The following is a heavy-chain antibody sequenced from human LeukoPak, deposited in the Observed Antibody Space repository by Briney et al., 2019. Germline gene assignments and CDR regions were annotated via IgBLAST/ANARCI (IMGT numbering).Heavy chain of an antibody. CDR1: GFTFSSYS. CDR2: ISSSSSYI. J-gene: IGHJ4*02. Sequence: GGSLRLSCAASGFTFSSYSMNWVRQAPGKGLEWVSSISSSSSYIYYADSVKGRFTFSRDNAKNSLYLQMNSLRAEDTAMYYCDYIFYASFGKGRIPFSKNKRKNLLLLEKNRLKGEGKGLFYWSRGPISVVAALGIFDYWGQGTLVTVSS. D-gene: IGHD3-16*01. V-gene: IGHV3-21*06. CDR3: DYIFYASFGKGRIPFSKNKRKNLLLLEKNRLKGEGKGLFYWSRGPISVVAALGIFDY.